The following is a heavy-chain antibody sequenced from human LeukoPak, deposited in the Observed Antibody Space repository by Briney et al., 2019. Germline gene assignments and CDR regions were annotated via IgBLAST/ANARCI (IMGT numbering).Heavy chain of an antibody. V-gene: IGHV3-30-3*01. J-gene: IGHJ3*02. D-gene: IGHD6-19*01. CDR3: ASQTPSSGTTLGAFDI. CDR1: GFTFSSYA. CDR2: ISYDGSNK. Sequence: PGRSLRLSCAASGFTFSSYAMHWVRQAPGKGLEWVAVISYDGSNKYYADSVKGRFTISRDNSKNTLYLQMNSLRAEDTAVYYCASQTPSSGTTLGAFDIWGQGTMVTVSS.